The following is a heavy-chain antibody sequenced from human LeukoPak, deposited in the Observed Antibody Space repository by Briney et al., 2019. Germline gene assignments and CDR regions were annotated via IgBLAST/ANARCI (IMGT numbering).Heavy chain of an antibody. CDR3: ARAEWLVPSLDY. J-gene: IGHJ4*02. CDR2: IYHSGST. D-gene: IGHD6-19*01. V-gene: IGHV4-38-2*02. Sequence: SETLSLTCTVSGYSISSGYYWGWIRQPPGKGLEWIGSIYHSGSTYYNPSLKSRVTISVDTSKNQFSLKLSSVTAADTAVYYCARAEWLVPSLDYWGQGTLVTVSS. CDR1: GYSISSGYY.